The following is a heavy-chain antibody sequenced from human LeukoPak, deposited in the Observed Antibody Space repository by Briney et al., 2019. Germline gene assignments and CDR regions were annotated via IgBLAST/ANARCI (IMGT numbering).Heavy chain of an antibody. V-gene: IGHV4-59*01. D-gene: IGHD4-11*01. Sequence: PSETLSLTCTVSGGSISSNYWSWIRQPPGKGLEWIGYIYYSGSTNYNPSLKSRVTISVDTSKNQFSLKLSSVTAADTAVYYCARESGNYARIIDYWGQGTLVTVSS. CDR1: GGSISSNY. J-gene: IGHJ4*02. CDR3: ARESGNYARIIDY. CDR2: IYYSGST.